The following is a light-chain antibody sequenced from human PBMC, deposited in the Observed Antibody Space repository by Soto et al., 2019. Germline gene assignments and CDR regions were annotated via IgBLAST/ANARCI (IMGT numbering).Light chain of an antibody. V-gene: IGLV2-23*02. CDR1: SSDVGSYNL. CDR2: DVN. J-gene: IGLJ2*01. CDR3: CSYAGSSTVV. Sequence: QSVLTQPASVSGSPGQSITISCTGSSSDVGSYNLVSWYQHHPGKAPKLMIYDVNTRPSGVSNRFSGSKSGNTASLTISGFQAEDEADYYCCSYAGSSTVVFVGGTKLTVL.